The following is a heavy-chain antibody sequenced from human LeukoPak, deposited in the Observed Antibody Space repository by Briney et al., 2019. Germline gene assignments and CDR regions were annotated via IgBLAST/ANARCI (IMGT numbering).Heavy chain of an antibody. V-gene: IGHV3-21*01. Sequence: VKPGGSLRLSCAASGFTFTDYSMTWVRQALGKGLEWVSSISTVSTYTFYSDSVKGRFTISRDNRKNTLYLQMSSLSAEDTAVYYCARDGSGFYYYYYMDVWGRGTAVTVSS. CDR3: ARDGSGFYYYYYMDV. D-gene: IGHD6-25*01. CDR1: GFTFTDYS. J-gene: IGHJ6*03. CDR2: ISTVSTYT.